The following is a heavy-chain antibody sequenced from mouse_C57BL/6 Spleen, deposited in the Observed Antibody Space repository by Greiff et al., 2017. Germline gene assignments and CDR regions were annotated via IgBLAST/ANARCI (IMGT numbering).Heavy chain of an antibody. Sequence: EVQLVESGGDLVKPGGSLKLSCAASGFTFSSYGMSWVRQTPDKRLEWVATISSGGSYTYYPDSVKGRFTISRDNAKNTLYLQMSSLKSEDTAMYYCARRGYGSRDWYFDVWGTGTTVTVSS. D-gene: IGHD1-1*01. J-gene: IGHJ1*03. CDR3: ARRGYGSRDWYFDV. CDR1: GFTFSSYG. CDR2: ISSGGSYT. V-gene: IGHV5-6*01.